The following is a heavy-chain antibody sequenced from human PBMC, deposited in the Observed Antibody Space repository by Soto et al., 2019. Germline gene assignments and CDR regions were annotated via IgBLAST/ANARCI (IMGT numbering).Heavy chain of an antibody. CDR2: INPNSGVA. Sequence: ASVKVSCKASGGTFSSYTISRVRQAPGQGLEWMGRINPNSGVANYAQKFQGRVTMTRDKSISTAYMELSRLRSDDTAVYYCARDGTTMVRGVTYVYYYYGMDVWGQGATVTVSS. J-gene: IGHJ6*02. CDR1: GGTFSSYT. CDR3: ARDGTTMVRGVTYVYYYYGMDV. D-gene: IGHD3-10*01. V-gene: IGHV1-2*02.